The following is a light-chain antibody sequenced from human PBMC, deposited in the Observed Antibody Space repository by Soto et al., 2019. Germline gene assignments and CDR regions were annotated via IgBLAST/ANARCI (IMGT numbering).Light chain of an antibody. CDR1: QSVSSSY. Sequence: EIVLTQSPGTLSLSPGERATLSCRASQSVSSSYLAWYQQRPGQAPRLLICGASSRATGIPDRFSGGGSGTDFTLTISRLEPEDFGVYYCQQYHDSPLMFGQGTKVDIK. J-gene: IGKJ1*01. V-gene: IGKV3-20*01. CDR3: QQYHDSPLM. CDR2: GAS.